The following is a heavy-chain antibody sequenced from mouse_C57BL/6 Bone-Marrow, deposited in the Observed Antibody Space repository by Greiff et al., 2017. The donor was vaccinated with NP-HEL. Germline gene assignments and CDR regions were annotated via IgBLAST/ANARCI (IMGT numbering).Heavy chain of an antibody. J-gene: IGHJ4*01. Sequence: VKLVESGAELVKPGASVKMSCKASGYTFTTYPIEWMKQNHGKSLEWIGNFHPYNDDTKYNEKFKGKATLTVEKSSSTVYLELSRLTSDDSAVYYCARRGGSDYYAMDYWGQGTSVTVSS. V-gene: IGHV1-47*01. D-gene: IGHD1-1*01. CDR2: FHPYNDDT. CDR1: GYTFTTYP. CDR3: ARRGGSDYYAMDY.